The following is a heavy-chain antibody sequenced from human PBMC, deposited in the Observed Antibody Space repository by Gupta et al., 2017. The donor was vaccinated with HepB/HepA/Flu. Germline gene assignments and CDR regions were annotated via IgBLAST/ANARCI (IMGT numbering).Heavy chain of an antibody. CDR3: ARDKLGPIVGVSSFDY. CDR1: GFRFSNYA. Sequence: QVQLVDSGGGGVQPGRSLRLSCAACGFRFSNYAILWVRPAPGKGLEWVALISPDGGNKYYADSVQGRFTLSRDNSKNTVYLQMNSLRTEDTAVYYCARDKLGPIVGVSSFDYWGQGTLVTVSS. CDR2: ISPDGGNK. J-gene: IGHJ4*02. D-gene: IGHD1-26*01. V-gene: IGHV3-30*04.